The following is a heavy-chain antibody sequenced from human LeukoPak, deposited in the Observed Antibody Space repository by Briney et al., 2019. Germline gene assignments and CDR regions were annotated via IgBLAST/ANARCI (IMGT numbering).Heavy chain of an antibody. CDR1: GFTFSSHP. Sequence: PAGSLRLSCAASGFTFSSHPMHWIRQTPGKGLEWVALIRYDGTNKYYADSVKGRFTIARDNYKRTPFLQMNSLRPDDAAYYYCVNDYGGVLHAHYFFFWGQGTLVTVSS. J-gene: IGHJ4*02. CDR2: IRYDGTNK. D-gene: IGHD4-23*01. CDR3: VNDYGGVLHAHYFFF. V-gene: IGHV3-30*02.